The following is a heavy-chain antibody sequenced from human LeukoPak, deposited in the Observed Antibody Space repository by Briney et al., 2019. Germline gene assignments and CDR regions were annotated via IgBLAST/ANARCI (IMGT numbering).Heavy chain of an antibody. Sequence: PGGSLRLSCAASGFTFSSYWMHWVRQAPGKGLVWVSRINSDGSSTSYADSVKGRFTISRDNAKNTLYLQMNSLRAEDTAVYYCARMKIRASSSWFFDYWGQGTLVTVSS. D-gene: IGHD6-13*01. CDR1: GFTFSSYW. V-gene: IGHV3-74*01. J-gene: IGHJ4*02. CDR3: ARMKIRASSSWFFDY. CDR2: INSDGSST.